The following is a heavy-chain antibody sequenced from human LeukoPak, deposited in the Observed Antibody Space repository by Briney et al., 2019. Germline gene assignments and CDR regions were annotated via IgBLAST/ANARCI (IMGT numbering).Heavy chain of an antibody. J-gene: IGHJ3*02. CDR2: INHSGST. V-gene: IGHV4-34*01. CDR3: ARDLYSSRTNDAFVI. CDR1: GGSFSGYY. Sequence: SETLSLTCAVYGGSFSGYYWSWIRQPPGKGLEWIGEINHSGSTNYNPSLKSRVTISIDTSKNQFSLKLSSVTAADTAVYYCARDLYSSRTNDAFVIWGQGTMVTVSS. D-gene: IGHD6-13*01.